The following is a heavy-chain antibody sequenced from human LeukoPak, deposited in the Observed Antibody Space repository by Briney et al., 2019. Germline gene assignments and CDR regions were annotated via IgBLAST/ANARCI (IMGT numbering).Heavy chain of an antibody. CDR2: ISDSGNT. V-gene: IGHV3-23*01. J-gene: IGHJ4*02. Sequence: PGGSLRLSCAASGFTLSSYAMSWVRQAPGKGLEWVSAISDSGNTYHADSVKGRFTVSRDNSKNSLYLQMKSLTAADTAVYYCAKDRSIGTYYTFDHWGQGTLVSVSS. D-gene: IGHD1-26*01. CDR3: AKDRSIGTYYTFDH. CDR1: GFTLSSYA.